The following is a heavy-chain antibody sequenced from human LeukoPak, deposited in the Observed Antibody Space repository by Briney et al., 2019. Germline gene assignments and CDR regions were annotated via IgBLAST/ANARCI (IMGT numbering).Heavy chain of an antibody. CDR1: GYTFTSYG. D-gene: IGHD3-22*01. CDR2: ISAYNGNT. V-gene: IGHV1-18*01. J-gene: IGHJ4*02. Sequence: ASVKVSCKASGYTFTSYGISWVRQAPGQGLEWMGWISAYNGNTNYAQKLQGRVTMTTDTSTSTAYMELRSLRSDDTAVYYCAIHSRYYDSSGYSLEPFDYWGQGTLVTVSS. CDR3: AIHSRYYDSSGYSLEPFDY.